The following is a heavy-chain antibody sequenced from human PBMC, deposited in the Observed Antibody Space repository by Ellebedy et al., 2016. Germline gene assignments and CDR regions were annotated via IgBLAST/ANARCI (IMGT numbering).Heavy chain of an antibody. V-gene: IGHV1-2*02. Sequence: ASVKVSCKAYGYTFTGYYMHWVRQAPGQGLEWMGWINPNSGGTTYAQKFQGRVTMTRDTSISTAYMELSRLRSDDTAVYYCTRGFSIAVAGNWFDPWGQGTLVTVSS. CDR1: GYTFTGYY. CDR2: INPNSGGT. CDR3: TRGFSIAVAGNWFDP. D-gene: IGHD6-19*01. J-gene: IGHJ5*02.